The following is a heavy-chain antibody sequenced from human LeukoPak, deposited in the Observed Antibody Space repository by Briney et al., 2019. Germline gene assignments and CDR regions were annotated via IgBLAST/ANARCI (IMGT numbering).Heavy chain of an antibody. CDR1: GFSFSYNW. V-gene: IGHV3-7*03. D-gene: IGHD2-21*01. Sequence: GGSLRLSCGASGFSFSYNWMSWARQAPGKGLEWVARVKGDGSEKSYVDSVKGRFTISRDNAKNSLFLQMDNLRADDTAVYYCARGGSVMFDQWGQGTQVTVSS. J-gene: IGHJ4*02. CDR2: VKGDGSEK. CDR3: ARGGSVMFDQ.